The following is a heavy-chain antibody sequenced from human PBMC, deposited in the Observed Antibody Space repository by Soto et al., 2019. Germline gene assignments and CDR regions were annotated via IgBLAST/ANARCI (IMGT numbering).Heavy chain of an antibody. J-gene: IGHJ4*02. Sequence: ASVKVSCKASGYTFTGHHIHWVRQAPEQEPEWMGEIGPESGATRYAQRFQGRVTMTRDMSITTVYMELNNLSPDDTAVYYCGRGRSGQVVVFYWGQGTPVTVSS. V-gene: IGHV1-2*02. CDR2: IGPESGAT. D-gene: IGHD3-22*01. CDR1: GYTFTGHH. CDR3: GRGRSGQVVVFY.